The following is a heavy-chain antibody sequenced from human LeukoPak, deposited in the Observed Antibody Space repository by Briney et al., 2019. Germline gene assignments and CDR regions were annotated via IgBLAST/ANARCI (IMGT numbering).Heavy chain of an antibody. Sequence: PSETLSLTCSVSGDSVSSSSYYWAWIRQPPGKNLEWIASIDYVGNTYYNPSLRSRVTISVDTAKNQFSLKMYSVIAADTAVYYCARVRLMVTMTNSLCDYWGQGTLVTVSS. V-gene: IGHV4-39*07. D-gene: IGHD4-17*01. CDR2: IDYVGNT. CDR3: ARVRLMVTMTNSLCDY. J-gene: IGHJ4*02. CDR1: GDSVSSSSYY.